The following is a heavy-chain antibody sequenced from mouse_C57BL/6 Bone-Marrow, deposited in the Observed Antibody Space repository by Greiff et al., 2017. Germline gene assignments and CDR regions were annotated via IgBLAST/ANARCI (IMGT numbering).Heavy chain of an antibody. D-gene: IGHD3-3*01. CDR1: GYTFTSYW. CDR3: AREGAGQQAWFAY. CDR2: IYPGSGST. J-gene: IGHJ3*01. Sequence: VQLQQPGAELVKPGASVKMSCKASGYTFTSYWITWVKQRPGQGLEWIGDIYPGSGSTTYNEQFKSKATLTVDTSSRAAYMQLCSLTSEDSAVYYCAREGAGQQAWFAYWGQGTLVTVSA. V-gene: IGHV1-55*01.